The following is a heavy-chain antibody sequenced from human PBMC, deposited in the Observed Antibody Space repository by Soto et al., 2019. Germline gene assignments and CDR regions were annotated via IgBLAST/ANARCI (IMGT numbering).Heavy chain of an antibody. CDR2: ITWDGGST. V-gene: IGHV3-43*01. Sequence: VQLVESGGAVAQPGGSLRLSCAASGFTFQDYTMHWVRQAPGKGLEWVSLITWDGGSTYYADSVKGRCTISRDNSKNSLYLHMNSLRTEDTALYYCAKLSHDYGAYHRYGMDVWGQGTTVIVSS. J-gene: IGHJ6*02. CDR1: GFTFQDYT. CDR3: AKLSHDYGAYHRYGMDV. D-gene: IGHD4-17*01.